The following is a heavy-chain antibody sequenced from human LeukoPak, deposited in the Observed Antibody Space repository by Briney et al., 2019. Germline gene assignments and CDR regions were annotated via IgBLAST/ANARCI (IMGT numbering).Heavy chain of an antibody. D-gene: IGHD5-18*01. V-gene: IGHV1-69*04. J-gene: IGHJ3*02. Sequence: SVKVSCKASGGTFSSYGLNWVRQAPGQGLEWMERSIPILGISTYAQKFQGRVTITADKFTSTTYMELSSLKSEDTAVYYCAREPDVDLDTFRGDGLDIWGQGTMVTVSS. CDR3: AREPDVDLDTFRGDGLDI. CDR1: GGTFSSYG. CDR2: SIPILGIS.